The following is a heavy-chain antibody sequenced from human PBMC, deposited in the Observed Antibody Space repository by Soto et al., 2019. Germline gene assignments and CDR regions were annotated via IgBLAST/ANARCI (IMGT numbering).Heavy chain of an antibody. D-gene: IGHD6-25*01. CDR3: ARDRSDSSRADSFDI. J-gene: IGHJ3*02. CDR1: GFTFSSYS. CDR2: FRAGGDDGTT. V-gene: IGHV3-23*01. Sequence: GGSLRLSCVASGFTFSSYSMSWVRQAPGKGLEWVSGFRAGGDDGTTYYADSVKGRFTISRDNSKNTVYLQMNSLRAEDTAVYYCARDRSDSSRADSFDIWGQGTMVTVSS.